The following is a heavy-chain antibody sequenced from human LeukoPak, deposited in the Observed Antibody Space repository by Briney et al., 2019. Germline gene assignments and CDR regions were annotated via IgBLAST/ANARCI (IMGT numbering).Heavy chain of an antibody. J-gene: IGHJ4*02. D-gene: IGHD6-6*01. CDR2: IYYSGTT. V-gene: IGHV4-39*07. CDR1: GFTFSSYS. CDR3: ARDSLAVRHFDY. Sequence: GSLRLSCAASGFTFSSYSMNWVRQPPGKGLEWIGSIYYSGTTYYNPSLRSRVTISLDTSKNQFSLKVSSVIAADTAVYYCARDSLAVRHFDYWGQGFLVTVSS.